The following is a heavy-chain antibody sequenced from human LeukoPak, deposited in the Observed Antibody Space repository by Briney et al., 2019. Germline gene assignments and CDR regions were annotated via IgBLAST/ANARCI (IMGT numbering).Heavy chain of an antibody. CDR2: MIPNSGNT. Sequence: ASVKVSCKASGYTFTSYDINWVRQATGQGLEWMGWMIPNSGNTGYAQKFQGRVTMTRNTSISTAYMELSSLRSEDTAVYYCARGRIVYYYMDVWGKGTTVTISS. J-gene: IGHJ6*03. D-gene: IGHD3-16*02. V-gene: IGHV1-8*01. CDR3: ARGRIVYYYMDV. CDR1: GYTFTSYD.